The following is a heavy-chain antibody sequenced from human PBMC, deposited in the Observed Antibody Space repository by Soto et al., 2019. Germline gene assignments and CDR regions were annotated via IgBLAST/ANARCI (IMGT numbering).Heavy chain of an antibody. Sequence: QVQLVQSGAEVKKPGSSVKVSCKASGGTFSSYAISWVRQAPGQGLEWMGGIIPIFGTANYAQKFQGRVTITADESTSTAYMELSRLRSEDTAVYYCARSRYSGYASFWAYYYGMDVWGQGPTVTVSS. V-gene: IGHV1-69*12. CDR1: GGTFSSYA. D-gene: IGHD5-12*01. CDR3: ARSRYSGYASFWAYYYGMDV. CDR2: IIPIFGTA. J-gene: IGHJ6*02.